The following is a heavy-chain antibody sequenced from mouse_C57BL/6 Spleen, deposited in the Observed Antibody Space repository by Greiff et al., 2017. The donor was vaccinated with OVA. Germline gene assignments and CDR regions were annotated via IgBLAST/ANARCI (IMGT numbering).Heavy chain of an antibody. Sequence: DVQLQESGPGLVKPSQSLSLTCSVTGYSITSGYYWNWIRQFPGNKLEWMGYISYDGSNNYNPSLKNRISITRDTSKNQFFLKLNSVTTEDTATYYCARDRGDGDYFDYWGQGTTLTVSS. D-gene: IGHD1-1*01. CDR3: ARDRGDGDYFDY. CDR1: GYSITSGYY. CDR2: ISYDGSN. V-gene: IGHV3-6*01. J-gene: IGHJ2*01.